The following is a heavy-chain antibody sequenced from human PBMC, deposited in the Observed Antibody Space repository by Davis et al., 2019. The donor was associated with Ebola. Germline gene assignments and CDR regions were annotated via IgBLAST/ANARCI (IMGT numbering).Heavy chain of an antibody. CDR2: ISGSGGST. Sequence: GESLKISCAASGFTFSSYAMSWVRQAPGKGLEWVSAISGSGGSTYYADSVKGRFTISRDNSKNTLYLQMNSLRAEDTAVYYCASLMYLAVGATKTDAFDIWGQGTMVTVSS. CDR3: ASLMYLAVGATKTDAFDI. D-gene: IGHD1-26*01. V-gene: IGHV3-23*01. J-gene: IGHJ3*02. CDR1: GFTFSSYA.